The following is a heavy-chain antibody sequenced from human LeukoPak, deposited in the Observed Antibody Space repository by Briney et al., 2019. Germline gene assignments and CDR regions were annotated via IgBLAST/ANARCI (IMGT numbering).Heavy chain of an antibody. CDR1: GGSISSYY. Sequence: SETLSLTCTVSGGSISSYYWSWIRQPPGKGLEWIGYIYYSGSTNYNPSLKSRVTISVDTSKNHFSLRLSSVTDADTAVYYCARHDSSSWKNWLDPWGQGTQVTVSS. V-gene: IGHV4-59*08. CDR2: IYYSGST. J-gene: IGHJ5*02. CDR3: ARHDSSSWKNWLDP. D-gene: IGHD6-13*01.